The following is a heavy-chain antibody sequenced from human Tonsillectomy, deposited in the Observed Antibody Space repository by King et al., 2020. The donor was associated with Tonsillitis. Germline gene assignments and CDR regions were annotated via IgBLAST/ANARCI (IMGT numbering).Heavy chain of an antibody. V-gene: IGHV3-21*01. D-gene: IGHD2-15*01. CDR2: ISSSSSYI. J-gene: IGHJ6*02. Sequence: VQLVESGGGLVKPGGSLRLSCAASGFTFSSYSMNWVRQSPGKGLEWVSSISSSSSYIYYADSVKGRFAISRDNAKHSLYLQMNSLRAEDTAVYYCARDCRGGSCSPYYYGIDVWGQGTTVTVSS. CDR3: ARDCRGGSCSPYYYGIDV. CDR1: GFTFSSYS.